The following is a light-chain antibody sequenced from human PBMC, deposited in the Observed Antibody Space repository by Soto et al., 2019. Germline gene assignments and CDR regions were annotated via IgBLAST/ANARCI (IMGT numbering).Light chain of an antibody. CDR3: QQYNNGWT. Sequence: EIVMTQSPATLSVSPGARATLSCRASQSVTSSLAWYQQKPGQAPRLIIYGASTRATGIPARFSGSGSGTEFTLTISSLQSEDFAVYYCQQYNNGWTFGQGTKVEVK. CDR2: GAS. CDR1: QSVTSS. J-gene: IGKJ1*01. V-gene: IGKV3-15*01.